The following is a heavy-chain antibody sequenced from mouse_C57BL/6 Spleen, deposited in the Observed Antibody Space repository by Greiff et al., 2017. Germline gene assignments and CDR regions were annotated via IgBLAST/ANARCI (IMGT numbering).Heavy chain of an antibody. J-gene: IGHJ3*01. CDR3: ARSYGQEAWFAY. D-gene: IGHD2-10*02. CDR1: GYTFTDYY. V-gene: IGHV1-76*01. Sequence: VKLQQSGAELVRPGASVKLSCKASGYTFTDYYINWVKQRPGQGLEWIARIYPGSGNTYYNEKFKGKATLTAEKSSSTAYMQLSSLTSEDSAVYFCARSYGQEAWFAYWGQGTLVTVSA. CDR2: IYPGSGNT.